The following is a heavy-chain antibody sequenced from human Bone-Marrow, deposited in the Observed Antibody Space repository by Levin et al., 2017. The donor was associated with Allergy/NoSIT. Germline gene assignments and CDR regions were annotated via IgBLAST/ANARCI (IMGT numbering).Heavy chain of an antibody. CDR3: ARVYRELLLSGLHTPEGIDY. CDR1: GYTFTSYG. Sequence: GESLKISCKASGYTFTSYGISWVRQAPGQGLEWMGWISAYNGNTNYAQKLQGRVTMTTDTSTSTAYMELRSLRSDDTAVYYCARVYRELLLSGLHTPEGIDYWGQGTLVTVSS. J-gene: IGHJ4*02. CDR2: ISAYNGNT. V-gene: IGHV1-18*01. D-gene: IGHD1-26*01.